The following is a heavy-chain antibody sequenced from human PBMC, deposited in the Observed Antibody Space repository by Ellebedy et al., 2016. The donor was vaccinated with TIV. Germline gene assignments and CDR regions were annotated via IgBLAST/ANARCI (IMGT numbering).Heavy chain of an antibody. CDR3: ARDLAAMVDDAFDI. J-gene: IGHJ3*02. V-gene: IGHV1-69*13. D-gene: IGHD5-18*01. Sequence: ASVKVSCKASGGTSSSYAISWVRQAPRQGLEWSGGIIPIFGTANYAQKFQGRVTITADESTSTAYMELRRLRSDDTAMYYCARDLAAMVDDAFDIWGQGTMVTVSS. CDR2: IIPIFGTA. CDR1: GGTSSSYA.